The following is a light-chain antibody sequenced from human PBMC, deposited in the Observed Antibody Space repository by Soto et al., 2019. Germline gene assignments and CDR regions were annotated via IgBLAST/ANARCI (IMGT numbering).Light chain of an antibody. J-gene: IGLJ2*01. CDR1: SSDVGGYDF. V-gene: IGLV2-14*01. CDR3: SSYTSSTTL. Sequence: QSALTQPASVSGSPGQSITISCTGTSSDVGGYDFVSWYQQHPGKAPKLIIYEVSNRPSGVSNRFSGSKSGNTASLTISGLQAEDEADYYCSSYTSSTTLLGGGTKVTVL. CDR2: EVS.